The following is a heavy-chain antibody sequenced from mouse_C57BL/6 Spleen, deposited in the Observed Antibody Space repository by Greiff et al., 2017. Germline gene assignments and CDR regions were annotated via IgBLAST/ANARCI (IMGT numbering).Heavy chain of an antibody. CDR2: IWTGGGT. V-gene: IGHV2-9-1*01. J-gene: IGHJ4*01. CDR1: GFSLTSYA. Sequence: VKLMESGPGLVAPSQSLSITCTVSGFSLTSYAISWVRQPPGKGLEWLGVIWTGGGTNYNSALKSRLGISKDNSKSQVFLKMNSLPTDDTARYYCASITTVYYAMDYWGQGTSVTVSS. CDR3: ASITTVYYAMDY. D-gene: IGHD1-1*01.